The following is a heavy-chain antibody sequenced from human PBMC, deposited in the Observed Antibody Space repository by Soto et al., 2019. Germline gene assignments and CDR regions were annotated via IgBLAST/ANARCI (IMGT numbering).Heavy chain of an antibody. V-gene: IGHV1-69*13. J-gene: IGHJ3*02. CDR3: ASLRGVGLIGGCVPLSPPAFDT. CDR1: GGTFSSYA. CDR2: IIPIFGTA. D-gene: IGHD3-9*01. Sequence: GASVNVSCKASGGTFSSYAISWMRQAPGQGLEWIGGIIPIFGTANYAQKFQGRVTITADESTSTAYMELSSLRSEDTAAYYCASLRGVGLIGGCVPLSPPAFDTWGHGTMVTVSS.